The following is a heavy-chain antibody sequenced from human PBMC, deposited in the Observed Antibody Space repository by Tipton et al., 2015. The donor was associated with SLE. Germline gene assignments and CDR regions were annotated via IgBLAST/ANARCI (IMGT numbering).Heavy chain of an antibody. D-gene: IGHD6-19*01. CDR1: GGSISSYY. V-gene: IGHV4-59*01. J-gene: IGHJ4*02. Sequence: TLSLTCTVSGGSISSYYWSWIRQPPGKGLEWIGYINYSGSTNYNPSLKSRVTISVDTSKNQFSLKLNSVTAADTAVYYCAREPTYSRDWYGGFDYWGQGTLVTVSS. CDR2: INYSGST. CDR3: AREPTYSRDWYGGFDY.